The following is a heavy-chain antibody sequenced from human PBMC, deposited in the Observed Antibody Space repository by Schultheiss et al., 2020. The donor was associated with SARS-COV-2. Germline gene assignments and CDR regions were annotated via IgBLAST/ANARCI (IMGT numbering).Heavy chain of an antibody. V-gene: IGHV3-33*01. CDR2: IWYDGSNK. D-gene: IGHD3-10*01. CDR1: GFTFSSYG. J-gene: IGHJ6*02. Sequence: GGSLRLSCAASGFTFSSYGIHWVRQAPGKGLDWVAVIWYDGSNKYYADSVKGRFTISRDNSKNTLYLQMNSLRAEDTAVYYCARMRRRTYNYGMDVWGQGTTVTVSS. CDR3: ARMRRRTYNYGMDV.